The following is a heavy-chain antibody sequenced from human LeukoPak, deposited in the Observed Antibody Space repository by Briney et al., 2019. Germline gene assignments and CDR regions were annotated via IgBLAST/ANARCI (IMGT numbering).Heavy chain of an antibody. CDR2: MRHDGSNE. Sequence: GGSLRLSCASSGFTFRNYGMHWIRQAPGKGLEWVASMRHDGSNEYYGDSVKGRFTISRDNSKNTLYLQMNSLRTEDTAVFYCAKECGGNCYSDYWGQGTLVTVSS. J-gene: IGHJ4*02. CDR3: AKECGGNCYSDY. D-gene: IGHD2-21*01. CDR1: GFTFRNYG. V-gene: IGHV3-30*02.